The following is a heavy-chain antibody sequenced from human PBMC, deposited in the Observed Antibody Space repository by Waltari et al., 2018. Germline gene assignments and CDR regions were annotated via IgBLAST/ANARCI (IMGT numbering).Heavy chain of an antibody. CDR2: IFNSATT. V-gene: IGHV4-59*11. Sequence: SIRGHYWSWIRQPPGKGLEWIGYIFNSATTNYNPSLKSRVTISADMSKNQLALRLTSMTAADTAVYYCARGYGAYCGEDCSDPFDIWGRGTMVTVSS. D-gene: IGHD2-21*01. J-gene: IGHJ3*02. CDR3: ARGYGAYCGEDCSDPFDI. CDR1: SIRGHY.